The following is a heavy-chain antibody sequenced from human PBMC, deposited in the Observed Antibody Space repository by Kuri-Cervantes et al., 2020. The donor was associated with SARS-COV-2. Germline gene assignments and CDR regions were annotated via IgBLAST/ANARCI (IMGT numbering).Heavy chain of an antibody. V-gene: IGHV4-59*12. J-gene: IGHJ6*03. Sequence: SETLSLTCTVSGGSISSYYWSWIRQPPGRGLEWIGDVHSSGSTNYNPSLESRVTISTDTSKNQFSLKLSSVTAADTAVYYCARDFDYYDSSGYLRGRYYYYYMDVWGKGTTVTVSS. CDR2: VHSSGST. CDR3: ARDFDYYDSSGYLRGRYYYYYMDV. CDR1: GGSISSYY. D-gene: IGHD3-22*01.